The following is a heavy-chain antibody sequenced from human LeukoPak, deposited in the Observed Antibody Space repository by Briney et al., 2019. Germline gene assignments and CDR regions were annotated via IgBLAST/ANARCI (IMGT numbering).Heavy chain of an antibody. CDR2: ISGNGGSK. CDR1: GFTFSSYA. CDR3: AKDKELELRGYFDY. D-gene: IGHD1-7*01. Sequence: PGGSLRLSCAASGFTFSSYAMSWVRQAPGKGLEWVSAISGNGGSKDYAESVKGRFTISRDNSKNTLYLQMNSLRAEDTAVYYCAKDKELELRGYFDYWGQGTLVTVSS. V-gene: IGHV3-23*01. J-gene: IGHJ4*02.